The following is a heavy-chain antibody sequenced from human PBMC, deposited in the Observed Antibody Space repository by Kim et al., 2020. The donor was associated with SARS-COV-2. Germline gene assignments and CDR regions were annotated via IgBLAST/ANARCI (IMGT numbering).Heavy chain of an antibody. V-gene: IGHV3-48*03. Sequence: AESVKGRFTISRDNSKHALYLQMNSLRDEDTAIYYCARDSNYGGTFDYWGQGALVTVSS. D-gene: IGHD4-17*01. J-gene: IGHJ4*02. CDR3: ARDSNYGGTFDY.